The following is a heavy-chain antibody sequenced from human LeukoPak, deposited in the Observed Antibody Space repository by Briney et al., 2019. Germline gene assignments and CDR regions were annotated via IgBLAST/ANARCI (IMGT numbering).Heavy chain of an antibody. J-gene: IGHJ4*02. D-gene: IGHD5/OR15-5a*01. Sequence: ASVKVSCKASGYTFTSYGISWVRQAPGQGLEWMGWISAYNGNTNYAQKLQGRVTMTTDTSTSTTHIDLRSLRSDDTAVYYCARDVSDTNSYWGQGTLVTVSS. CDR1: GYTFTSYG. CDR2: ISAYNGNT. CDR3: ARDVSDTNSY. V-gene: IGHV1-18*01.